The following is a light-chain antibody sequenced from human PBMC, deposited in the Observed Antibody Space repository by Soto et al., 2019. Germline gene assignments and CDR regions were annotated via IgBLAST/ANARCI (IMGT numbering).Light chain of an antibody. J-gene: IGKJ1*01. Sequence: DIQMTQSPSSLSASVGDRVTITCRASQTITSDLNWYQQRPGKAPKLLIYAASNLQSGVPSRFSRSGSGTDFTFIISSLQPEDSATYYCQQTYSTPGWTFGQGTKVEIK. CDR1: QTITSD. CDR3: QQTYSTPGWT. CDR2: AAS. V-gene: IGKV1-39*01.